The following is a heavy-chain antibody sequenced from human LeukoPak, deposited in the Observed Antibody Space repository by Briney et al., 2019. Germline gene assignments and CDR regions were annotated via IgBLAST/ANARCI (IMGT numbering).Heavy chain of an antibody. D-gene: IGHD6-13*01. V-gene: IGHV4-61*09. CDR1: GDSISSGSFC. CDR3: ARVTGYRIEDYFDY. J-gene: IGHJ4*02. Sequence: SQTLSLTCTVSGDSISSGSFCWSWIRQPAGKGLDWIGHIYTTGSTNYNPSLKSRVTISVETSKNEFSLKLRSVTAADTAVYYCARVTGYRIEDYFDYWGQGTLVTVSS. CDR2: IYTTGST.